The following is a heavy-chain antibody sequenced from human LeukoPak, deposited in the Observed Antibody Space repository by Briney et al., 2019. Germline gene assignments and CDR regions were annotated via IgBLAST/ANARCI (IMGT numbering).Heavy chain of an antibody. Sequence: GGSLRLSCAVSGFPFSIYEMNWVRQAPGKGLEWVSNIGSSGTTIYYADSVKGRFFISRDNAKSSLYLQMNSLRVEDTAVYYCALLAVASDFDYWGQGALVTVSS. CDR2: IGSSGTTI. CDR3: ALLAVASDFDY. J-gene: IGHJ4*02. CDR1: GFPFSIYE. D-gene: IGHD6-19*01. V-gene: IGHV3-48*03.